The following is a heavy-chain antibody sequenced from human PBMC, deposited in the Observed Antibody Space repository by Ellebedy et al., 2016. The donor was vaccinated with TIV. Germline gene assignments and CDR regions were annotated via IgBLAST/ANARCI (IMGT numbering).Heavy chain of an antibody. CDR3: ARDGPNYYDSSGYYYGGNAFDI. D-gene: IGHD3-22*01. CDR2: INHSGST. J-gene: IGHJ3*02. V-gene: IGHV4-34*01. Sequence: SQTLSLTCXVYGGSFSGYYWSWIRQPPGKGLEWIGEINHSGSTNYNPSLKSRVTISVDTSKNQFSLKLSSVTAADTAVYYCARDGPNYYDSSGYYYGGNAFDIWGQGTMVTVSS. CDR1: GGSFSGYY.